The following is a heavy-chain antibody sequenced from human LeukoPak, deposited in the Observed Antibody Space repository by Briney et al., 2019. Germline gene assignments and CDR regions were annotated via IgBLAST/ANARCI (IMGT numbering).Heavy chain of an antibody. J-gene: IGHJ6*03. CDR2: IYYSGTT. CDR3: ARTALGYYYMDV. CDR1: GGSISSYY. Sequence: SETLSLTCTVSGGSISSYYWTWIRQPPGKGLEWIGSIYYSGTTNYNPSLKSRVTISVDTSKNQFSLRLRSVTAADTAVYYCARTALGYYYMDVWGKGTTVTVSS. D-gene: IGHD7-27*01. V-gene: IGHV4-59*01.